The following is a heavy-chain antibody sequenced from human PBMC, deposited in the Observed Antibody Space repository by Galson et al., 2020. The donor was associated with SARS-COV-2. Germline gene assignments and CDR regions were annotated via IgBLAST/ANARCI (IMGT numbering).Heavy chain of an antibody. V-gene: IGHV3-23*01. CDR1: GFTFSSYA. Sequence: GGSLRLSCAASGFTFSSYAMSWVRQAPGKGLEWVSAISGSGGSTYYADSVKGRFTISRDNSKNTLYLQMNSLRAEDTAVYYCASWPAGATTVADWYFDLWGRGTLVTVSS. D-gene: IGHD1-26*01. J-gene: IGHJ2*01. CDR2: ISGSGGST. CDR3: ASWPAGATTVADWYFDL.